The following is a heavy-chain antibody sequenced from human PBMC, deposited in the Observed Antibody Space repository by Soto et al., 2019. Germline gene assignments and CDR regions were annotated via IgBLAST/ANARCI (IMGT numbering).Heavy chain of an antibody. CDR2: IYYSGST. CDR1: VGSTSSSRYY. CDR3: VFLMTRLPPRSTLFPYTTLSDL. V-gene: IGHV4-31*02. J-gene: IGHJ2*01. Sequence: SETLPHTGTVGVGSTSSSRYYWRRLRQHPGKGLKRIGYIYYSGSTYYNPSLKSRVTISVDTSTNQVSLKLTSVTAAAPAVYSCVFLMTRLPPRSTLFPYTTLSDL. D-gene: IGHD6-25*01.